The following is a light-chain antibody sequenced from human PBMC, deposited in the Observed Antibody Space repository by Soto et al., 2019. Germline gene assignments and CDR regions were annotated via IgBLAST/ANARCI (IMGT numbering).Light chain of an antibody. CDR2: GAS. V-gene: IGKV3-15*01. CDR1: QTVSSN. Sequence: EIVMTQSPATLSVSPGEGATLSCRASQTVSSNLAWYQQRPGQAPRLLIYGASTRATGIPARFSGSGSGTEFTLTISSLQSEDFAVYYCQQSHNWPLSFVGGTKVEIK. CDR3: QQSHNWPLS. J-gene: IGKJ4*01.